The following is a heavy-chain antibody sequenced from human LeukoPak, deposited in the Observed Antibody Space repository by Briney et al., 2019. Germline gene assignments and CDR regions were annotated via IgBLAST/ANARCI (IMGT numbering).Heavy chain of an antibody. Sequence: GGSLRLSCAASGFTFSSYEMNWVRQAPGKGLEWVSYISSSGSTIYYADSVKSRFTISRDNAKNSLYLQMNSLRAEDTAVYYCARVDYPGAFDIWGQGTMVTVSS. CDR3: ARVDYPGAFDI. J-gene: IGHJ3*02. CDR1: GFTFSSYE. V-gene: IGHV3-48*03. CDR2: ISSSGSTI. D-gene: IGHD3/OR15-3a*01.